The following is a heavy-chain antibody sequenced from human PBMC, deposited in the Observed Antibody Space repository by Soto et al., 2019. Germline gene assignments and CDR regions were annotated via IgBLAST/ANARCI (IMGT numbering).Heavy chain of an antibody. Sequence: VSGPTLVNPTETLTLTCTVSGFSLSNARMGVSWIRQPPGKALEWLAHIFSNDEKSYNTSLKSRVSISKDTPNTQVVLTMSNMDPVDTATYYCARVRYSDYDKFNYFDHWSQGTLVTVSS. CDR2: IFSNDEK. CDR1: GFSLSNARMG. V-gene: IGHV2-26*01. J-gene: IGHJ4*02. CDR3: ARVRYSDYDKFNYFDH. D-gene: IGHD5-12*01.